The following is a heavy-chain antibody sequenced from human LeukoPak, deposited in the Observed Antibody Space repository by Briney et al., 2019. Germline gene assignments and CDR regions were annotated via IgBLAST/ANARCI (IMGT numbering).Heavy chain of an antibody. CDR2: IYYSGST. V-gene: IGHV4-59*01. J-gene: IGHJ3*02. CDR1: GGSISSYY. Sequence: SETLSLTCTVSGGSISSYYWSWIRQPPGKGLEWIGYIYYSGSTNYNPSLKSRVTISVDTSKNQFSLKLSSVTAADTAEYYCARINFGVVIDDAFDIWGQGTMVTVSS. CDR3: ARINFGVVIDDAFDI. D-gene: IGHD3-3*01.